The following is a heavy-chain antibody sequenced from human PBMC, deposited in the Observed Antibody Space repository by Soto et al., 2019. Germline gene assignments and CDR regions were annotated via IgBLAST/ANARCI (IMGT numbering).Heavy chain of an antibody. D-gene: IGHD4-17*01. Sequence: ASVKVSCKASGYSFATYGFSWVRQAPGQGLEWMGGIIPIFGTANYAQKFQGRVTITADESTSTAYMELSSLRSEDTAVYYCARGADGDYPWYFDYWGQGTLVTVSS. J-gene: IGHJ4*02. CDR2: IIPIFGTA. CDR3: ARGADGDYPWYFDY. V-gene: IGHV1-69*13. CDR1: GYSFATYG.